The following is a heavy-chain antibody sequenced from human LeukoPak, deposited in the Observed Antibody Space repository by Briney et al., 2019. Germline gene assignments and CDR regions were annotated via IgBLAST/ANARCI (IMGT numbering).Heavy chain of an antibody. D-gene: IGHD3-22*01. CDR2: MNPNSGNT. Sequence: ASVKVSCKASGYTFTNYDINWVRQATGQGLAWMGWMNPNSGNTGYAQKFQGRVTMTRNTSISTAYMELSSLRSEDTAVYYCARARCGSGSWDCAFDIWGQGTMVTVSS. J-gene: IGHJ3*02. CDR1: GYTFTNYD. V-gene: IGHV1-8*01. CDR3: ARARCGSGSWDCAFDI.